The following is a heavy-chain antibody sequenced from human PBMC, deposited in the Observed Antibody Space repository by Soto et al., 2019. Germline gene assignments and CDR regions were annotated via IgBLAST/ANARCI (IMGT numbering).Heavy chain of an antibody. D-gene: IGHD2-2*01. V-gene: IGHV1-18*01. CDR3: ARGPPRDIVVVPAALEFDY. CDR2: ISAYNGNT. CDR1: GYTFISYG. J-gene: IGHJ4*02. Sequence: GASVKVSCKASGYTFISYGISWVRQAPGQGLEWMGWISAYNGNTNYAQKLQGRVTMTTDTSTSTAYMELRSLRSVDTAVYYCARGPPRDIVVVPAALEFDYWGQGTRVTVSS.